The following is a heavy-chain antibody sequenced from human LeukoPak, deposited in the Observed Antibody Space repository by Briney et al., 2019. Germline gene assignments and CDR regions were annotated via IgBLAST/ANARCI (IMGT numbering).Heavy chain of an antibody. CDR2: IRWDSSSR. V-gene: IGHV3-9*01. Sequence: PGGSLGLSCVASGFNFDDFGMHWARQAPGKGLEWVSGIRWDSSSRDYADSVKGRFTISRDNAKNSLYLQMNSLRAEDTALYYCAPLSGDTNLAYWGRGTLVTVSS. CDR1: GFNFDDFG. CDR3: APLSGDTNLAY. D-gene: IGHD1-26*01. J-gene: IGHJ4*02.